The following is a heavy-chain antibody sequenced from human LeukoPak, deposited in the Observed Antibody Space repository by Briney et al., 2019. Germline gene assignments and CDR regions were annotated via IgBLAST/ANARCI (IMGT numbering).Heavy chain of an antibody. Sequence: GGSLRLSCAASGFTFSSYSMNWVRQAPGKGLEWVSYISSSSSTIYYADSVKGRFTISRDNSKNTLYLQMNSLRAEDTAVYYCARGSRGVAAAGSYWGQGTLVTVSS. CDR1: GFTFSSYS. CDR3: ARGSRGVAAAGSY. D-gene: IGHD6-13*01. CDR2: ISSSSSTI. J-gene: IGHJ4*02. V-gene: IGHV3-48*01.